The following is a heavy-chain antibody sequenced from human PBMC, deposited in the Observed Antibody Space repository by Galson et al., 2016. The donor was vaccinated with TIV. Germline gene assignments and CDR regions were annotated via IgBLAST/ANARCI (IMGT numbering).Heavy chain of an antibody. V-gene: IGHV1-69-2*01. D-gene: IGHD2-8*01. Sequence: VKVSCKVFGYTFTDYYLHWMQQAPGKGFEWMGHVDPEDGKTNYAAKFQGRVTMTADTSTDTAYMELSGLRSGDTAIYFCTTVRLRGSGGMDVWGQGTTVIVSS. CDR3: TTVRLRGSGGMDV. J-gene: IGHJ6*01. CDR1: GYTFTDYY. CDR2: VDPEDGKT.